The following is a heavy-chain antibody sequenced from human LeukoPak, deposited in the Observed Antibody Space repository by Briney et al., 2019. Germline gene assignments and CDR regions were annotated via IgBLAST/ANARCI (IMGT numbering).Heavy chain of an antibody. CDR2: ISYDGSNK. J-gene: IGHJ4*02. CDR1: GFTFSSYG. V-gene: IGHV3-30*03. D-gene: IGHD2-15*01. Sequence: GRSLRLSCAASGFTFSSYGMHWVRQAPGKGLEWVAVISYDGSNKYYADSVKGRFTISRDNAKNSLYLQMNSLRAEDTAVYYCARDRYCSCWGQGTLVTVSS. CDR3: ARDRYCSC.